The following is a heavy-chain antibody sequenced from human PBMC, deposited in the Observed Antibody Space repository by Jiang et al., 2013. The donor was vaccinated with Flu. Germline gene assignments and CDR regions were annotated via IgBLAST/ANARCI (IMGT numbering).Heavy chain of an antibody. CDR3: ARDMAAAGSHNWFDP. V-gene: IGHV1-2*04. D-gene: IGHD6-13*01. CDR1: GYTFTGYY. J-gene: IGHJ5*02. CDR2: IEPNSGVT. Sequence: SGAEVKKPGASVKVSCKASGYTFTGYYIHWVRQAPGQGLEWMGWIEPNSGVTSYAQKFQGWVTMTRDTSITTAYMELNRLTSDDTAVYYCARDMAAAGSHNWFDPWGQGTLVTVSS.